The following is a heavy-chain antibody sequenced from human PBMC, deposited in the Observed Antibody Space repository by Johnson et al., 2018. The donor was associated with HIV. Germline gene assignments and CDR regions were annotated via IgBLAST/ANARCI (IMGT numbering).Heavy chain of an antibody. J-gene: IGHJ3*02. V-gene: IGHV3-13*01. CDR1: GFTFSSYA. CDR2: IGTAGDT. Sequence: VQLVESGGDVVQPGRSLRLSCAASGFTFSSYAMHWVRQATGKGLEWVSGIGTAGDTYYLGSVKGRFTISRENAKKSLYLQMNSLRAGDTAVYYCARGGNWGSASGSFDIWGQGTMVTVSS. CDR3: ARGGNWGSASGSFDI. D-gene: IGHD7-27*01.